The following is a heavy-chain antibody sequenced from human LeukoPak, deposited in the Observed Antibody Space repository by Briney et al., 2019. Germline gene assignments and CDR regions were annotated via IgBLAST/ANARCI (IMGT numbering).Heavy chain of an antibody. V-gene: IGHV1-2*02. Sequence: ASVEVSCKASGYTFTGYYMHWVRQAPGQGLEWMGWINPNSGGTNYAQKFQGRVTMTRDTSISTAYMELSRLRSDDTAVYYCARDLGMTTVTCGWFDPWGQGTLVTVSS. D-gene: IGHD4-17*01. J-gene: IGHJ5*02. CDR1: GYTFTGYY. CDR2: INPNSGGT. CDR3: ARDLGMTTVTCGWFDP.